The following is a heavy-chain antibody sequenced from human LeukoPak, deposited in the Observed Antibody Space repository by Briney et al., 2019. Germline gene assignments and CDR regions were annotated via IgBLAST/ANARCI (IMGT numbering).Heavy chain of an antibody. CDR1: GFTFSTYW. Sequence: GGSLRLSCAASGFTFSTYWMSWVRQAPGKGLEWVANIKEDGSEINYADPVRGRFTISRDNAKNSLYLQMNSLRAEDTAVYYCARGYTCGYWGQGTLVSVSS. CDR3: ARGYTCGY. D-gene: IGHD5-18*01. V-gene: IGHV3-7*04. J-gene: IGHJ4*02. CDR2: IKEDGSEI.